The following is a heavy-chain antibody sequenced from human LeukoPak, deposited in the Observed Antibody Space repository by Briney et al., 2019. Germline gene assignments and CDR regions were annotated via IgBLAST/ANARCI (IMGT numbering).Heavy chain of an antibody. CDR1: GFTFSSYA. V-gene: IGHV3-23*01. Sequence: GGSLRLSCAASGFTFSSYAMSWVRQAPGKGLEWVSAISASGGSTYYADSVKGRLTISRDNSKNTLYLQLNSLTAEDTAVYYCATYCSVTSCYLREKDYWGQGTLVTVSP. CDR3: ATYCSVTSCYLREKDY. CDR2: ISASGGST. D-gene: IGHD2-2*01. J-gene: IGHJ4*02.